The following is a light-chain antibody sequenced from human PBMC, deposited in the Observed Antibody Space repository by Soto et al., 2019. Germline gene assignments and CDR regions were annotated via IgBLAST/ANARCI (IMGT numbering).Light chain of an antibody. CDR1: QSVRNSY. CDR2: GAS. Sequence: EIVLTQSPGTLSLSPGERATLSCRASQSVRNSYLAWYQQKPGQAPRLLIYGASTRATGIPARFSGSGSGTEFTLTISSLQSEDFAVYYCQQYNNWWTFGQGTKVDIK. V-gene: IGKV3-15*01. CDR3: QQYNNWWT. J-gene: IGKJ1*01.